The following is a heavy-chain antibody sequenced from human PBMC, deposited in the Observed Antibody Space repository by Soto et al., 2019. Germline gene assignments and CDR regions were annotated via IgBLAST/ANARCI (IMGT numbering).Heavy chain of an antibody. V-gene: IGHV5-51*03. CDR2: IYPGDSDI. CDR1: GYTFSTYW. D-gene: IGHD2-15*01. J-gene: IGHJ6*02. Sequence: EVQLVQSGAEVKKPGESLKISCKGSGYTFSTYWIAWVRQMPGKGLEWMRIIYPGDSDIRYSTSFQGQVTISADKAINTAYLQWSSLRASDTATYYCARSYCASLSCYNDYNFAIDVWGQGTTVIVSS. CDR3: ARSYCASLSCYNDYNFAIDV.